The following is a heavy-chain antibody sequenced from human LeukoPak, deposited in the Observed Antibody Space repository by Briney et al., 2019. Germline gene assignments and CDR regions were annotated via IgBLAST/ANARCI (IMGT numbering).Heavy chain of an antibody. J-gene: IGHJ4*02. CDR1: GGSIRRSTSHC. D-gene: IGHD3-9*01. CDR3: ARGNDILTEGTYYFDY. V-gene: IGHV4-39*07. CDR2: IYYSGST. Sequence: PSETLSLTCTVSGGSIRRSTSHCWGWIRQPPGKGLEWIGSIYYSGSTYYNPSLKSRVTISVDTSKNQFSLKLSSVTAADTAVYYCARGNDILTEGTYYFDYWGQGTLVTVSS.